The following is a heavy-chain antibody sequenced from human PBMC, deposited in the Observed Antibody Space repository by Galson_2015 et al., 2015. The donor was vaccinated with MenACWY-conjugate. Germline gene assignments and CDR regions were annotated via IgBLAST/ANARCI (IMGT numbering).Heavy chain of an antibody. D-gene: IGHD5-12*01. CDR3: ARQTYSSSSIIDF. J-gene: IGHJ4*02. V-gene: IGHV5-51*01. CDR2: IYPGDSDT. Sequence: KGLEWMGTIYPGDSDTRYSPSFQGQVTISADKSISTAYLQWSSLKASDTAMYYCARQTYSSSSIIDFWGQGTQVTVSS.